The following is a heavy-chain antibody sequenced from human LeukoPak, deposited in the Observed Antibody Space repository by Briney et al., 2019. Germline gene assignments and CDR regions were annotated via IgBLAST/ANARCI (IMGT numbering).Heavy chain of an antibody. CDR3: ARALGREPHYFDY. CDR1: GGSISSYY. Sequence: PSETLSLTCTVSGGSISSYYWTWIRQSPGKGLEWIGYIYYSGGTSYNPSLKSRVTISVDTSKNQFSLKLSSVTAADTAVYYCARALGREPHYFDYWGQGTLVTVSS. V-gene: IGHV4-59*01. CDR2: IYYSGGT. J-gene: IGHJ4*02. D-gene: IGHD1-26*01.